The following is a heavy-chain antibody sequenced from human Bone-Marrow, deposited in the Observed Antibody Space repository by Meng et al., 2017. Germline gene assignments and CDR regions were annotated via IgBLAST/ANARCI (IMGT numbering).Heavy chain of an antibody. V-gene: IGHV1-69*02. CDR2: IIPMLGIA. CDR3: ARVSCSSTNCYEDAFDI. J-gene: IGHJ3*02. CDR1: GGTFSSYT. Sequence: QVQLVQSGAEVKKPGSSVKVSCKASGGTFSSYTISWVRQAPGQGLEWMGRIIPMLGIANYAQKFQGRVTITADKSTSTAYMELSSLRFEDTAVYYCARVSCSSTNCYEDAFDIWGQGTRVTVSS. D-gene: IGHD2-2*01.